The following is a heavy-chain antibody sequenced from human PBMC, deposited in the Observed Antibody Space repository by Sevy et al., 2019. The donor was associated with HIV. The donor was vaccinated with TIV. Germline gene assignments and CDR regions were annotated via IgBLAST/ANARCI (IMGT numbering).Heavy chain of an antibody. D-gene: IGHD5-18*01. CDR2: ISGSGSTI. CDR1: GFTFSDYY. V-gene: IGHV3-11*01. Sequence: GGSLRLSCAASGFTFSDYYMSWIRQPPGKGLEWVSYISGSGSTIYYADSVKGRFTISRDNAKNSLYLQMNSLKTEDTAVYFCTPAGYGFDYWGQGTLVTVSS. CDR3: TPAGYGFDY. J-gene: IGHJ4*02.